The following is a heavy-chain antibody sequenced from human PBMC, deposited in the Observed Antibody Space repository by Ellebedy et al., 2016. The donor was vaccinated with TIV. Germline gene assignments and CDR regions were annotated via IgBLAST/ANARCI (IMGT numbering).Heavy chain of an antibody. J-gene: IGHJ4*02. D-gene: IGHD5-18*01. Sequence: ASVKVSXXASGYSFSSYYMYWVRQAPGQGLEWMGVINPSGGATAYAQKFQGRVTMTRDTSTSTVYMELSSLRSEDTAVYYCAREREPGYSYGYYFDSWGQGTLVTVSS. V-gene: IGHV1-46*01. CDR1: GYSFSSYY. CDR3: AREREPGYSYGYYFDS. CDR2: INPSGGAT.